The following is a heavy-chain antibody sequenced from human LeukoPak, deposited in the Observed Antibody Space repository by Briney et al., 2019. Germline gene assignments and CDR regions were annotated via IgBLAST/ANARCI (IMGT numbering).Heavy chain of an antibody. CDR1: GGSISSSSYY. CDR2: IHYSGST. J-gene: IGHJ4*02. CDR3: ARNFDY. V-gene: IGHV4-39*07. Sequence: SETLSLTCTVSGGSISSSSYYWGWIRQPPGMGLEWIGTIHYSGSTFYNPSLKSRLTISLDTSKNQFSLKLTSVTTADTAVYFCARNFDYWGQGTLVTVSS.